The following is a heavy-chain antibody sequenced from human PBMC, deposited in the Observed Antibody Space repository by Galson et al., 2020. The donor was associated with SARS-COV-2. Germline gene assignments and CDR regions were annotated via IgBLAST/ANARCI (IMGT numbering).Heavy chain of an antibody. V-gene: IGHV4-4*07. D-gene: IGHD3-22*01. CDR1: GGSISSYY. CDR2: IYTSGST. J-gene: IGHJ4*02. CDR3: ARENDYDSSGYTRSYFDY. Sequence: SETLSLTCTVSGGSISSYYWSWIRQPAGKGLEWIGRIYTSGSTNYNPSLKSRVTMSVDTSKNQFSLKLSSVTAADTAVYYCARENDYDSSGYTRSYFDYWGQGTLVTVSS.